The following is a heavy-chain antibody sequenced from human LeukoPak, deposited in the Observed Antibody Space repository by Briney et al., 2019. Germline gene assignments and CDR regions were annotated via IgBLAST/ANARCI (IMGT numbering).Heavy chain of an antibody. J-gene: IGHJ4*02. Sequence: GRSLRLSCAASGFTFSSYGMHWVRQAPGKGLEWVAVISYDGSNKYYADSVKGRFTISRDNSKNTLYLQMNSLRAEDTAVYYCAKSGYCTNGVCYCFDYWGQGTLVTVSS. CDR3: AKSGYCTNGVCYCFDY. V-gene: IGHV3-30*18. CDR1: GFTFSSYG. D-gene: IGHD2-8*01. CDR2: ISYDGSNK.